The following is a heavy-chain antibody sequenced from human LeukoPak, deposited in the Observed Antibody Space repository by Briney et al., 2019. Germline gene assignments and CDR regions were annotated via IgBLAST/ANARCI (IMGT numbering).Heavy chain of an antibody. CDR1: GFTFSDVY. J-gene: IGHJ4*02. V-gene: IGHV3-11*06. CDR2: ISSSGSST. D-gene: IGHD6-19*01. Sequence: PGGSLRLSCAASGFTFSDVYMSWIRQAPGKGQEWVSYISSSGSSTKYADSVKGRFTISRENAKNSLYLQMNSLRVEDTAVYYCARDRGRVAGEYFDYWGQGTLVTVSS. CDR3: ARDRGRVAGEYFDY.